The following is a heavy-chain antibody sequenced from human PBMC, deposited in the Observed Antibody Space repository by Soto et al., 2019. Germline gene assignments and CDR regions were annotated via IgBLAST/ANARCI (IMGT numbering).Heavy chain of an antibody. CDR2: ISCDGSNK. D-gene: IGHD6-13*01. CDR1: GFTVSSYW. J-gene: IGHJ4*02. Sequence: GGSLRLACAASGFTVSSYWMHWARQAPGKGLEWVTGISCDGSNKYYADSVKGRFTISRDNSKNTLYLQMNSLRAEDTAVYYLAREARIAAAGTPGYWGQGTLVTVPQ. V-gene: IGHV3-30*03. CDR3: AREARIAAAGTPGY.